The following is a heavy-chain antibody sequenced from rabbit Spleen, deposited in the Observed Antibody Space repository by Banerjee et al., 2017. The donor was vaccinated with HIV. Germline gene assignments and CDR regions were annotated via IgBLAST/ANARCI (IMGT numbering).Heavy chain of an antibody. Sequence: QSLAASGGDLVKPEGSLTLTCTASGFDISSYYMCWVRQAPGKGLEWIGCIYAGSSGNTYYPSWAKGRFTISKTSSTTVTLQMTSLTGADTATYFCTRSVSSDDYYFNLWGQGTLVTVS. J-gene: IGHJ4*01. CDR3: TRSVSSDDYYFNL. D-gene: IGHD1-1*01. CDR1: GFDISSYY. V-gene: IGHV1S40*01. CDR2: IYAGSSGNT.